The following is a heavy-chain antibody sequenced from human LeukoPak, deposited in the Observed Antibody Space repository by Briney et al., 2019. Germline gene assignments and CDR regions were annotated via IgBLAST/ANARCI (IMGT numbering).Heavy chain of an antibody. CDR3: ATGGGWVPSFGVVTHIDV. CDR1: GFTFSGYW. D-gene: IGHD3-3*01. Sequence: GGSLRLSCAASGFTFSGYWMHWVRQGPEKGLELVSRIDNDGHGILYADSVKGRFTTSRDNAKNTLYLQMNSLRFEDTAVYYCATGGGWVPSFGVVTHIDVWGKGTTVTVYS. V-gene: IGHV3-74*03. CDR2: IDNDGHGI. J-gene: IGHJ6*03.